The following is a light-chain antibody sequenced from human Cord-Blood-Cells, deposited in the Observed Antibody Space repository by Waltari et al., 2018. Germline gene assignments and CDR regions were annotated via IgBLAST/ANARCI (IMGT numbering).Light chain of an antibody. V-gene: IGKV3-15*01. CDR3: QQYNNWPPYT. J-gene: IGKJ2*01. CDR2: GAS. CDR1: QSVSIN. Sequence: EIVMTQSPATLSVSLGERATLSCRPSQSVSINLAWYQQKPAQAPRLLIYGASTRATGIPARFSGSVSGTEFTLTISSLQSEDFAVYYYQQYNNWPPYTFCQGTKR.